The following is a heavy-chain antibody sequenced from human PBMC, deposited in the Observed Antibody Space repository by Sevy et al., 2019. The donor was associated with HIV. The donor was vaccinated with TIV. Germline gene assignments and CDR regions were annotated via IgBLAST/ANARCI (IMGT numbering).Heavy chain of an antibody. V-gene: IGHV3-48*01. CDR3: AREAQGYCTNGVCYMGGWFDP. CDR2: ISSSSSTI. CDR1: GFTFSSYS. J-gene: IGHJ5*02. Sequence: GGSLRLSCAASGFTFSSYSMNWVRQAPGKGLEWVSYISSSSSTIYYADSVKGRFTISGDNAKNSLYLQMNSLRAEDTAVYYCAREAQGYCTNGVCYMGGWFDPWGQGTLVTVSS. D-gene: IGHD2-8*01.